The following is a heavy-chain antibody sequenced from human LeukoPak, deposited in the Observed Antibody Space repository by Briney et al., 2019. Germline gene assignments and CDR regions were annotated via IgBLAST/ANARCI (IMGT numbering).Heavy chain of an antibody. CDR2: INPNSGGT. CDR3: ARGVFPTSYFDY. D-gene: IGHD3-10*01. Sequence: ASVKVSCKASGYTFTGYYMHWVRQAPGQGLEWMGWINPNSGGTNYAQKFQGTVTMTRDTSISTAYMELSRLRSDDTAVYYCARGVFPTSYFDYWGQGTLVTVSS. J-gene: IGHJ4*02. V-gene: IGHV1-2*02. CDR1: GYTFTGYY.